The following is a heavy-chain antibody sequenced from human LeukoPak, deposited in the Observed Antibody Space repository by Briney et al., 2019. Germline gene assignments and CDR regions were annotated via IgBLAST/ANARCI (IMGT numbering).Heavy chain of an antibody. CDR2: INPSGGST. J-gene: IGHJ6*03. V-gene: IGHV1-46*03. CDR3: ASYYGSGSYPYYYYYYMDV. Sequence: EASVMVSCKASGYTFTSYYMHWVRQAPGQGLEWMGIINPSGGSTSYAQKFQGRVTMTRDTSTSTVYMELSSLRSEDTAVYYCASYYGSGSYPYYYYYYMDVWGKGTTVTVSS. D-gene: IGHD3-10*01. CDR1: GYTFTSYY.